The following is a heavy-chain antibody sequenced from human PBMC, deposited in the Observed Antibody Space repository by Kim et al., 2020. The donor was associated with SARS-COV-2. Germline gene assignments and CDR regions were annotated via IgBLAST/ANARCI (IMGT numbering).Heavy chain of an antibody. D-gene: IGHD6-19*01. CDR2: IRSKAYGGTT. Sequence: GGSLRLSCTASGFTFGDYAMSWVRQGPGKGLEWVGFIRSKAYGGTTEYAASVKGRFTISRDDSKSIAYLQMNSLKTEDTAVYYCTIPIAVAGPEGYWGQGTLVTVSS. CDR1: GFTFGDYA. J-gene: IGHJ4*02. V-gene: IGHV3-49*04. CDR3: TIPIAVAGPEGY.